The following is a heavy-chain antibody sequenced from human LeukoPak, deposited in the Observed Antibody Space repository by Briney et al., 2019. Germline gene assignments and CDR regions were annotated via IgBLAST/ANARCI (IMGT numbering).Heavy chain of an antibody. V-gene: IGHV3-74*01. Sequence: PGGSMRLSCAASGFTFSSHWMHWVRQAPGKGLVWVSRINSDGSSTNYADAVKGRFTVSRDNAKNTLYPQVNSLRAEDTAVYYCARDKSSGYWFIDYWGQGTLVTVSS. D-gene: IGHD3-22*01. J-gene: IGHJ4*02. CDR1: GFTFSSHW. CDR2: INSDGSST. CDR3: ARDKSSGYWFIDY.